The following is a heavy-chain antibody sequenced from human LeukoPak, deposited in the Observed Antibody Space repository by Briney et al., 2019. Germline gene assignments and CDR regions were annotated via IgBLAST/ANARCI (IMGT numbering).Heavy chain of an antibody. D-gene: IGHD3-10*01. V-gene: IGHV3-30*04. J-gene: IGHJ4*02. CDR2: ISYDGSNK. CDR3: AKDMGYYGSGSGGGFDY. Sequence: GGSLRLSCAASGFTFSSYAMHWVRQAPGKGLEWVAVISYDGSNKYYADSVKGRFTISRDNSKNTLYLQMNSLRAEDTALYYCAKDMGYYGSGSGGGFDYWGQGTLVTVSS. CDR1: GFTFSSYA.